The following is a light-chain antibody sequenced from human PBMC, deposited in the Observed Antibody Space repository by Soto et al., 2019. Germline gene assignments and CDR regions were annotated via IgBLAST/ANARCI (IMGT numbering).Light chain of an antibody. V-gene: IGKV3-15*01. CDR2: GAS. CDR1: QSVSSN. Sequence: EIVMTQSPATLSVSPGERATLSCRASQSVSSNLAWYQQKPGQAPRLLIYGASTRATGIPARFSGSGSETEFTLTISSLQSADFAVYYCQQYNNWPPTFGQGTKVDIK. J-gene: IGKJ1*01. CDR3: QQYNNWPPT.